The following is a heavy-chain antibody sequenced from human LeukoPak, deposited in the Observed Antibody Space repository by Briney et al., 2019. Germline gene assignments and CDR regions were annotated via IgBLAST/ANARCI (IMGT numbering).Heavy chain of an antibody. CDR2: INNDGSGT. V-gene: IGHV3-74*01. J-gene: IGHJ3*02. CDR1: GFTFSSYW. Sequence: GGSVRLSCAASGFTFSSYWMHWVRQAPGKGPVWVSRINNDGSGTTYADSVKGRFTISRDDAKNTLYLQMNSLRAEDTAVYYCARDYGGDFDTSAFDIWGQGTMVTVSS. CDR3: ARDYGGDFDTSAFDI. D-gene: IGHD4-23*01.